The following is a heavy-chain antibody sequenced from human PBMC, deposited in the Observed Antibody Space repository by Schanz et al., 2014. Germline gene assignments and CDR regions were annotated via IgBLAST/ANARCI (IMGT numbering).Heavy chain of an antibody. J-gene: IGHJ4*02. CDR3: TTYCDGGCAIDN. V-gene: IGHV3-15*01. D-gene: IGHD6-19*01. Sequence: EVQLVESGGGLIKPGGSLRLSCLASGFTFSTTCMNWVRQAPGKGLEWVGRIKSKTDGGTTDYAAPVKGRFTISRDDSKNTLFLQMNSLKTEDTAVYYCTTYCDGGCAIDNWGQGALVTVSS. CDR2: IKSKTDGGTT. CDR1: GFTFSTTC.